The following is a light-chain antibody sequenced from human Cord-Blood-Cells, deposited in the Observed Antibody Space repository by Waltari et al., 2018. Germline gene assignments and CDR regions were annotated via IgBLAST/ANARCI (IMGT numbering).Light chain of an antibody. J-gene: IGKJ4*01. V-gene: IGKV4-1*01. CDR1: QSVLYSSNNKNY. CDR3: QQYYSTPFT. CDR2: WAS. Sequence: DIVMTQSPDSLTVSLGERATINCKSSQSVLYSSNNKNYLAWYQQKPGQPPKLLLYWASTRESGVPDRFSGSGSGTDFTLTSSSLQAEDVAVYYCQQYYSTPFTFGGGTKVEIK.